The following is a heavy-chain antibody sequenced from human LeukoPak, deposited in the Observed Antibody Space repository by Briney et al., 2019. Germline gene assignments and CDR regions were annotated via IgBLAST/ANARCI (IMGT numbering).Heavy chain of an antibody. V-gene: IGHV4-39*07. J-gene: IGHJ4*02. D-gene: IGHD2-15*01. CDR1: GGSIRSSYYY. CDR3: ARYDGVVVVAATPGPSYYFDY. CDR2: INHSGST. Sequence: PSETLSLTCTVSGGSIRSSYYYWSWIRQPPGKGLEWIGEINHSGSTNYNPSLKSRVTISVDTSKNQFSLKLSSVTAADTAVYYCARYDGVVVVAATPGPSYYFDYWGQGTLVTVSS.